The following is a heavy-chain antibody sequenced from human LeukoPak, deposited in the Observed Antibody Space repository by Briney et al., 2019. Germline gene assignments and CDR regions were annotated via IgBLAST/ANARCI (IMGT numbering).Heavy chain of an antibody. Sequence: GGSLRLSWAASGFTFSSYAMQWVRQAPGKGLEWVAVISYDGSNKYYADSVKGRFNISRDNSKNTLYLQMNSLRAEDTAVYYCARGMKGDTAMVRPYYYYYYMDVWGKGTTVTVSS. J-gene: IGHJ6*03. D-gene: IGHD5-18*01. CDR1: GFTFSSYA. CDR3: ARGMKGDTAMVRPYYYYYYMDV. CDR2: ISYDGSNK. V-gene: IGHV3-30*04.